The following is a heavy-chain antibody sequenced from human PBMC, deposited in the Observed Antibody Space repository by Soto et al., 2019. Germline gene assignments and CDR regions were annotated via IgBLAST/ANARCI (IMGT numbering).Heavy chain of an antibody. CDR1: GFTFSNYW. CDR3: ARGDCVGGTCYSLAGSFYYYMDV. V-gene: IGHV3-74*01. CDR2: INNDGSVS. Sequence: VQLVESGGGLVQPGGSLRLSCVASGFTFSNYWMYWVRQAPGEGLVWVSRINNDGSVSSYADSVKGRLTISRDNVKNTLYLQMDSLRAEDTAVYYCARGDCVGGTCYSLAGSFYYYMDVWGKGTTVTVFS. J-gene: IGHJ6*03. D-gene: IGHD2-15*01.